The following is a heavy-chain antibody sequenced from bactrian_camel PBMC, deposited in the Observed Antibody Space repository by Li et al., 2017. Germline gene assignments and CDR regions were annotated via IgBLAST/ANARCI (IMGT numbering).Heavy chain of an antibody. D-gene: IGHD6*01. V-gene: IGHV3S40*01. Sequence: QLVESGGGLVQPGGSLRLSCAASGFTLNAYSMNWVRQAPGKGLEWVSTINSGGDTTFYVDSVKGRFTISRDNAKNTVYLQMNSLQSEDTALYYCMTDPRSASCPPSTFGAKEPRSPS. J-gene: IGHJ7*01. CDR2: INSGGDTT. CDR1: GFTLNAYS.